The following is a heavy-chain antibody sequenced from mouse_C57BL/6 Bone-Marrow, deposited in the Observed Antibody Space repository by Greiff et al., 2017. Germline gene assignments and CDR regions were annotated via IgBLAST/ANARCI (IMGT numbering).Heavy chain of an antibody. V-gene: IGHV2-5*01. CDR2: IWRGGST. D-gene: IGHD1-1*01. Sequence: VKVVESGPGLVQPSQSLSITCTVSGFSLTSYGVHWVRQSPGKGLEWLGVIWRGGSTDYNAAFMSRLSITKDNSKSQVFFKMNSLQADDTAIYYCAKNWGYGSSYGYAMDYWGQGTSVTVSS. CDR3: AKNWGYGSSYGYAMDY. J-gene: IGHJ4*01. CDR1: GFSLTSYG.